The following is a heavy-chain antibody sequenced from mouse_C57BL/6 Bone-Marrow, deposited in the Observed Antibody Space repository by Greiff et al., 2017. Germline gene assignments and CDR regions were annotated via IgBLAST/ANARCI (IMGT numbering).Heavy chain of an antibody. CDR1: GFTFSNYW. D-gene: IGHD2-4*01. CDR3: TDDFFDY. V-gene: IGHV6-3*01. Sequence: EVQGVESGGGLVQPGGSMKLSCVASGFTFSNYWMNWVRQSPEKGLEWVAQIRLKSDNYATHYAESVKGRFTISRDDSKSSVYLQMNNLRAEDTGIYYCTDDFFDYWGQGTTLTVSS. J-gene: IGHJ2*01. CDR2: IRLKSDNYAT.